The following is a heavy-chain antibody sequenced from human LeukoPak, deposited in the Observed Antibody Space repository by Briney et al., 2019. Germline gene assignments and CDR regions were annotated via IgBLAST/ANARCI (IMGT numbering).Heavy chain of an antibody. Sequence: SETLSLTCTVSGGSISSYYWSWIRQPPGKGLEWIGYIYYSGSTNYNPSLKSRVTISVDTSKNQFSLKLSSVTAADTAVYYCARDGDTRAFDTWGQGTMVTVSS. D-gene: IGHD3-3*01. CDR1: GGSISSYY. CDR3: ARDGDTRAFDT. J-gene: IGHJ3*02. CDR2: IYYSGST. V-gene: IGHV4-59*01.